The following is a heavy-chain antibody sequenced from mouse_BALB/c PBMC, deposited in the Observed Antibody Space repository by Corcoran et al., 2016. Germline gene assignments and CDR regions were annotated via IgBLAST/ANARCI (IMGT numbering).Heavy chain of an antibody. J-gene: IGHJ2*01. V-gene: IGHV14-3*02. CDR2: IDPANGNT. CDR3: ARGYYRYPYYFDY. Sequence: VHLPQSGSELVKPGSSVKLSCTASGFNITDTNMHWVKQRPEQGLEWIGRIDPANGNTKYDPKFQGKATLTADTSSNTAYLQLSSLTSEDTAVYYCARGYYRYPYYFDYWGQGTTLTVSS. CDR1: GFNITDTN. D-gene: IGHD2-14*01.